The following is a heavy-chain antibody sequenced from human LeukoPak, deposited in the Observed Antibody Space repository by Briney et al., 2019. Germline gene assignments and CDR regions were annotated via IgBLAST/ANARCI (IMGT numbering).Heavy chain of an antibody. CDR2: IYSGGST. D-gene: IGHD4-17*01. J-gene: IGHJ5*02. CDR1: GFTVSSNY. Sequence: GGSLRLSCAASGFTVSSNYMSWVRQAPGKGLEWVSVIYSGGSTYYADSVKGRFTISRDNSKNTLYLQMNSLRAEDTAVYYCARHWGDYAGNWFDPWGQGTLVTVSS. V-gene: IGHV3-53*01. CDR3: ARHWGDYAGNWFDP.